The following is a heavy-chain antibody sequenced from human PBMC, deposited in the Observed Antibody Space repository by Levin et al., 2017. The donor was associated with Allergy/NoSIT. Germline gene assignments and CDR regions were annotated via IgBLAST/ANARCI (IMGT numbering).Heavy chain of an antibody. V-gene: IGHV3-7*02. CDR1: GFTFSSYW. J-gene: IGHJ4*02. CDR3: AIREYGGSYWRY. CDR2: IKQDGSQT. Sequence: PGGSLRLSCAASGFTFSSYWMTWVRQSPDKGLEWVANIKQDGSQTFYLDSVKGRFTVARDNTNNSLYLQMNSLRVEDTAVYYCAIREYGGSYWRYWGQGTLVTVSS. D-gene: IGHD1-26*01.